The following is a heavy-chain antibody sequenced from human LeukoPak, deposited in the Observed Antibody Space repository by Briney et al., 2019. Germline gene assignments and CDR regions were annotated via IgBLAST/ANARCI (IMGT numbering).Heavy chain of an antibody. CDR2: IIPILGIA. CDR3: ARDRGGYDMIFDY. Sequence: SVKVSCKASGGTFSSYAISWVRQAPGQGLEWMGRIIPILGIANYAQKFQGRVTITRDTSASTAYMELSSLRSEDTAVHYCARDRGGYDMIFDYWGQGTLVTVSS. CDR1: GGTFSSYA. J-gene: IGHJ4*02. V-gene: IGHV1-69*04. D-gene: IGHD5-12*01.